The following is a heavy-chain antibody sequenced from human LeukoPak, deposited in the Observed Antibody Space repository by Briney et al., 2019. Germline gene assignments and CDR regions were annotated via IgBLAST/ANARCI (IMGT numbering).Heavy chain of an antibody. Sequence: GESLKISCKGSGYSFTTYWIGRVRQMPGKGLEWMGIIYPGDSDTRYSPSFQGQVTISADKSISTAYLQWSSLKASDTAMYYCARRPGRYSSGNTWDYWGQGTLVTVSS. CDR1: GYSFTTYW. J-gene: IGHJ4*02. CDR3: ARRPGRYSSGNTWDY. CDR2: IYPGDSDT. D-gene: IGHD6-19*01. V-gene: IGHV5-51*01.